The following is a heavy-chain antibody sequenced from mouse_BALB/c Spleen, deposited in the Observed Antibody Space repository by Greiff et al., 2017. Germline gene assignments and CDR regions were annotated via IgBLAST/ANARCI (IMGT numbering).Heavy chain of an antibody. Sequence: DVHLVESGGGLVQPGGSLRLSCATSGFTFTDYYMSWVRQPPGKALEWLGFIRNKANGYTTEYSASVKGRFTISRDNSQSILYLQMNTLRAEDSATYYCASDYDDAMDYWGQGTSVTVSS. V-gene: IGHV7-3*02. CDR2: IRNKANGYTT. D-gene: IGHD2-12*01. CDR3: ASDYDDAMDY. CDR1: GFTFTDYY. J-gene: IGHJ4*01.